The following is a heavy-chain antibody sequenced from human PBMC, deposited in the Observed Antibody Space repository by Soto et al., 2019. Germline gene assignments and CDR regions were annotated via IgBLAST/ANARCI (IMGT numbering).Heavy chain of an antibody. CDR2: IYYSGST. CDR1: GGSISSGDYY. J-gene: IGHJ1*01. Sequence: SETLSLTCTVSGGSISSGDYYWSLIRQPPGKGLEWIGYIYYSGSTYYNPSLKSRVTISGDTSKNQFFLKLISGTAVDTAVSYCARASIAELTLNCWGKRHMVAVSS. V-gene: IGHV4-30-4*02. CDR3: ARASIAELTLNC. D-gene: IGHD6-13*01.